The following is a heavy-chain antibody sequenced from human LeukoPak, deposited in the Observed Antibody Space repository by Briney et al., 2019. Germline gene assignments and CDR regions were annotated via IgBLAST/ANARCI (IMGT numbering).Heavy chain of an antibody. J-gene: IGHJ4*02. CDR1: GDSVSVISAS. D-gene: IGHD6-19*01. Sequence: SQTLSLTFAISGDSVSVISASWHWIRLSPGKGLGWLGRTFYRSKWYTTYAMSVRSRMTINADTSTNQFSLQLNSVTPEDTAVYYCAGGEEEAVSGYAFGSWGQGILVTVSS. CDR2: TFYRSKWYT. CDR3: AGGEEEAVSGYAFGS. V-gene: IGHV6-1*01.